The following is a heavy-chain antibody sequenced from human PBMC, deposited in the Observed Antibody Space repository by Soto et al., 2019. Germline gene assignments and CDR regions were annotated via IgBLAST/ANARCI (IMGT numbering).Heavy chain of an antibody. V-gene: IGHV3-7*01. CDR1: GFTFSSYW. CDR2: IKQDGSEK. J-gene: IGHJ3*02. D-gene: IGHD6-19*01. CDR3: ARAYSSGWPDVAFDI. Sequence: EVQLVESGGGLVQPGGSLRLSCAASGFTFSSYWMSWVRQAPGKGLEWVANIKQDGSEKYYVDSVKGRFTISRDNAKNSLYLQMNSLRAEDTAVYYCARAYSSGWPDVAFDIWGQGTMVTVSS.